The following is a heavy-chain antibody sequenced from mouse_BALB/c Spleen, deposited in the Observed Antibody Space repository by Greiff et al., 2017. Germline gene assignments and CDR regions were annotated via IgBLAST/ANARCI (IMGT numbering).Heavy chain of an antibody. Sequence: EVMLVESGGGLVKPGGSLKLSCAASGFTFSDYYMYWVRQTPEKRLEWVATISDGGSYTYYPDSVKGRFTISRDNAKNNLYLQMSSLKSEDTAMYYCARDRGYGSSYAYAMDYWGQGTSVTVSS. CDR2: ISDGGSYT. CDR1: GFTFSDYY. D-gene: IGHD1-1*01. J-gene: IGHJ4*01. CDR3: ARDRGYGSSYAYAMDY. V-gene: IGHV5-4*02.